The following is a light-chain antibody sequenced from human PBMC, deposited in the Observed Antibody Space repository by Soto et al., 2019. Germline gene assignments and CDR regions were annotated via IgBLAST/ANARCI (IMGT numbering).Light chain of an antibody. CDR3: QQYGSSPTWT. V-gene: IGKV3-20*01. CDR2: GAS. Sequence: EIVLTQSPGTLSLSPGERATLSCRASQSVSSSYLAWYQQKPGQAPRLLIYGASSRATGIPDRFSGSGSGTDFTLTISRLEPEDFAVYYCQQYGSSPTWTFGPEPKVEIK. CDR1: QSVSSSY. J-gene: IGKJ1*01.